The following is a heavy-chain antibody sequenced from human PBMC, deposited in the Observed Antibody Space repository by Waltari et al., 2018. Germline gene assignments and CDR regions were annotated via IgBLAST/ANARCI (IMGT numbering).Heavy chain of an antibody. J-gene: IGHJ4*02. V-gene: IGHV3-7*01. D-gene: IGHD6-6*01. CDR3: ARDSTRRFDY. CDR1: VFSFSSHW. CDR2: RNEDGSEK. Sequence: EVQLVESGGGLVQPGASLRLSCAASVFSFSSHWMTWVRQGPGKGLEWVARRNEDGSEKQYVDSVKGRFTISRDNAKNSLYLQMNSLRADDTAVYYCARDSTRRFDYWGQGTLVTVSS.